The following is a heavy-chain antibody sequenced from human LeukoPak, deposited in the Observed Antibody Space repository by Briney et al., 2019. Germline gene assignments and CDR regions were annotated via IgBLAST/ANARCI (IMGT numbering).Heavy chain of an antibody. CDR2: IIPIFGTA. D-gene: IGHD3-10*01. CDR1: GGTFSSYA. V-gene: IGHV1-69*06. J-gene: IGHJ6*04. CDR3: ARIPPYGSGSYSCYGMDV. Sequence: GASVKVSCKASGGTFSSYAISWVRQAPGQGLEWMGGIIPIFGTANYAQKFQGRVTITADKSTSTAYMELSSLRSEDTAVYYCARIPPYGSGSYSCYGMDVWGKGTTVTVSS.